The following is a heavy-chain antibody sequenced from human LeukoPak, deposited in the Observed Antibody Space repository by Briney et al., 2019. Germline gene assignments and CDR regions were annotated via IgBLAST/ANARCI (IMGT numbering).Heavy chain of an antibody. J-gene: IGHJ5*02. CDR2: INAGNGNT. V-gene: IGHV1-3*01. CDR3: ARVPTVTNWFDP. Sequence: ASVKVSCKASGYTFISYAMHWVRQAPGQRLEWMGWINAGNGNTKYSQKFQGRVTITRDTSASTAYMELSSLRSEDTAVYYCARVPTVTNWFDPWGQGTLVTVSS. CDR1: GYTFISYA. D-gene: IGHD4-17*01.